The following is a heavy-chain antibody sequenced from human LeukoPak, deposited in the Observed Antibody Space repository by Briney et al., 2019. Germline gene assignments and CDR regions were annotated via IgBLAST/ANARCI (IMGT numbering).Heavy chain of an antibody. D-gene: IGHD3/OR15-3a*01. CDR1: GFTFSDYY. CDR2: ITSSGSSI. CDR3: ARATSFWTYYFDY. Sequence: KPGGSLILSCAASGFTFSDYYMIWIRQAPGKGLEWVSYITSSGSSIYYADSVKGRFTVSRDDAKNSLYLQMNALRPEDTAVYYCARATSFWTYYFDYWGQGTLVTVSS. J-gene: IGHJ4*02. V-gene: IGHV3-11*04.